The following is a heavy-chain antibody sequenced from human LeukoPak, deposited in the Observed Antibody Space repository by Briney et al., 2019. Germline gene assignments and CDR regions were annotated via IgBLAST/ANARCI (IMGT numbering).Heavy chain of an antibody. V-gene: IGHV4-59*01. CDR2: VYYSGST. J-gene: IGHJ6*02. CDR1: GGSIGGYY. D-gene: IGHD3-22*01. CDR3: ARSFDSRGYYYYGMDV. Sequence: SETLSLTCTVSGGSIGGYYGAWIRQPPGKGLEWIGYVYYSGSTGYNPSLKSRVTISVDTSKNQFSLNLSSVTAADTAVYYCARSFDSRGYYYYGMDVWGQGITVTVSS.